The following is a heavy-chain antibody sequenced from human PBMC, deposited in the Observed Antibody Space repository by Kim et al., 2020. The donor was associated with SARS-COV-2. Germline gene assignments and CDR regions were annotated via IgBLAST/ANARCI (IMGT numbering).Heavy chain of an antibody. CDR1: GFTFSSYG. CDR2: ISYDGSNK. Sequence: GGSLRLSCAASGFTFSSYGMHWVRQAPGKGLEWVAVISYDGSNKYYADSVKGRFTISRDNSKNTLYLQMNSLRAEDTAVYYCAKPLVDTATLPDYWGQGTLVTVSS. V-gene: IGHV3-30*18. J-gene: IGHJ4*02. D-gene: IGHD5-18*01. CDR3: AKPLVDTATLPDY.